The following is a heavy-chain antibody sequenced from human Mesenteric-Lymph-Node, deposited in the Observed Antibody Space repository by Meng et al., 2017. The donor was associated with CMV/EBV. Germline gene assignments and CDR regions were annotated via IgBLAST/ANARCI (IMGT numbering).Heavy chain of an antibody. CDR3: AKAGGYSGSYPFDG. CDR1: GFPFRDYA. D-gene: IGHD1-26*01. J-gene: IGHJ4*02. CDR2: IDWTSSSL. Sequence: SLKISCAASGFPFRDYAMHWVRQAPGKGLEWVSGIDWTSSSLGYADSVKGRFTISRDNAKSSLYLQMNSLRPEDMALYCCAKAGGYSGSYPFDGWGQGTLVTVSS. V-gene: IGHV3-9*03.